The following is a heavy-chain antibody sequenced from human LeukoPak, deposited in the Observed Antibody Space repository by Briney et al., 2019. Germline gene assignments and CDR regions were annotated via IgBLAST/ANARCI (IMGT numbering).Heavy chain of an antibody. J-gene: IGHJ4*02. CDR2: ISHSGSSI. V-gene: IGHV3-23*01. CDR1: GFTFSNYL. Sequence: GGSLRPSCVASGFTFSNYLLNWVRQAPGKGLEWVSGISHSGSSIYYADSVKGRFTISRDNSKNTLYLQMDRLRVEDTAAYYCAMALDYWGQGTLVTVSS. CDR3: AMALDY.